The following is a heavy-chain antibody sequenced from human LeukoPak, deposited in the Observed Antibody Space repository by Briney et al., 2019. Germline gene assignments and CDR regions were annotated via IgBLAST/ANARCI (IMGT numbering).Heavy chain of an antibody. Sequence: SETLSLTCTVSGGSISSYFWSWIRQPAGKGLEWIGDIYYSGSTNYNPSLKSRITISIDTSKKQFSLKLSSVTAADTAVYYCARTIGSGLIDYWGQGTQVTVSS. J-gene: IGHJ4*02. CDR2: IYYSGST. CDR3: ARTIGSGLIDY. D-gene: IGHD6-19*01. V-gene: IGHV4-59*01. CDR1: GGSISSYF.